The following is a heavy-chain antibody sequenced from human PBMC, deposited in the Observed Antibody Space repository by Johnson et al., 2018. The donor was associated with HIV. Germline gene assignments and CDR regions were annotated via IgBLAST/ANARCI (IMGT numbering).Heavy chain of an antibody. CDR1: GFTFSSYP. J-gene: IGHJ3*02. Sequence: QVQLVESGGGVVQPGRSLRLSCVASGFTFSSYPMHWVRQAPGKGLDWVAVISFDGSHKDYADSVKGRFTVSRDNSKNTLYLQMNSLRAEDTALYYCAKDTPYYDSSGSAFDIWGQGTMVTVSS. D-gene: IGHD3-22*01. CDR3: AKDTPYYDSSGSAFDI. V-gene: IGHV3-30*04. CDR2: ISFDGSHK.